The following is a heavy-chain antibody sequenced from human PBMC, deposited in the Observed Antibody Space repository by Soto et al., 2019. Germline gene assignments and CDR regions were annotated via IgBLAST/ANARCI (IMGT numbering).Heavy chain of an antibody. CDR2: INPATGAA. V-gene: IGHV1-2*02. CDR1: GYPVTAYY. Sequence: QLHLVQSGAVVKKPGASVTVSCSASGYPVTAYYMHWVRQAPGRGLVWMGGINPATGAAKYTQTLRGRVTMTREPSTGTVFMELGGLTSEATAVFYCARGGGVGVAGSAAFDMWGQGTLVTVSS. D-gene: IGHD3-3*01. J-gene: IGHJ3*02. CDR3: ARGGGVGVAGSAAFDM.